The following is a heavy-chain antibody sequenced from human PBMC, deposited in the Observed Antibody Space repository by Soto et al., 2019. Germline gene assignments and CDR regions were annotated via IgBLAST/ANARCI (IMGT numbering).Heavy chain of an antibody. D-gene: IGHD4-17*01. CDR3: AHSLAASNYGDYAPINSFDY. V-gene: IGHV2-5*02. Sequence: QITLKESGPTLVKPTQTLTLTCTFSGFSLSTSGVGVGWIRQPPGKALEWLALIYWDDDKRYSPSLKSRLTITKDTSNTQVVLTMTTIYPVDTATYSCAHSLAASNYGDYAPINSFDYWGQGTLVNVSS. J-gene: IGHJ4*02. CDR2: IYWDDDK. CDR1: GFSLSTSGVG.